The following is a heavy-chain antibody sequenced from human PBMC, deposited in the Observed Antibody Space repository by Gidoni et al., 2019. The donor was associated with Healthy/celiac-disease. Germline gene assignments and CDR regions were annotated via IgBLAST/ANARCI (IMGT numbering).Heavy chain of an antibody. CDR2: ISSSSSYI. CDR1: GFTFSSYS. Sequence: EVQLVESGGGLVKPGGSLRLSCAASGFTFSSYSMNWVRQAPGKGLEWVSSISSSSSYIYDADSVKGRFTISRDNAKNSLYLQMNSLRAEDTAVYYCARNQWLVPYYYYYGMDVWGQGTTVTVSS. CDR3: ARNQWLVPYYYYYGMDV. V-gene: IGHV3-21*01. D-gene: IGHD6-19*01. J-gene: IGHJ6*02.